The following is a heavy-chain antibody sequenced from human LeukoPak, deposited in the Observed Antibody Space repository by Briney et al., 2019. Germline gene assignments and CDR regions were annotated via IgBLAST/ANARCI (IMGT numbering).Heavy chain of an antibody. D-gene: IGHD6-19*01. J-gene: IGHJ3*02. V-gene: IGHV3-23*01. CDR2: ISGSGGST. Sequence: GGSLRLSCAASGFTFSSYAMSWVRQAPGKGLEWVSAISGSGGSTYYADSVKGRFTISRDNSKNTLYLQMNSLRAEDTAVYYCARDRVYIAVAGTDAFDIWGQGTMVTVSS. CDR3: ARDRVYIAVAGTDAFDI. CDR1: GFTFSSYA.